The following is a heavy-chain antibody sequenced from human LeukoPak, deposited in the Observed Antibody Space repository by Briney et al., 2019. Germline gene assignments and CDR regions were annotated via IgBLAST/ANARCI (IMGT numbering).Heavy chain of an antibody. CDR1: GGTFSSYA. J-gene: IGHJ3*02. CDR3: ARGGVGTDAFDI. V-gene: IGHV1-69*04. Sequence: ASVKVSCKASGGTFSSYAISWVRQAPGQGLEWMGRIIPILGIANYAQKFQGRVTITADKSTSTVYMELSSLRSEDTAVHYCARGGVGTDAFDIWGQGTMVTVSS. CDR2: IIPILGIA. D-gene: IGHD3-10*01.